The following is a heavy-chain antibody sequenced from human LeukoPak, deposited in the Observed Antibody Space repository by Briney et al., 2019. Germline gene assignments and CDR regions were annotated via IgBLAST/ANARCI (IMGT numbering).Heavy chain of an antibody. CDR2: ISYDGSNK. Sequence: GGSLRLSCAASGFTFSSYAMHWVRQAPGKGLEWVAVISYDGSNKYYADSVKGRFTISRDNSKNTLYLQMSSLRAEDTAVYYCAGGDGYGDPEGAFDIWGQGTMVTVSS. CDR1: GFTFSSYA. D-gene: IGHD4-17*01. CDR3: AGGDGYGDPEGAFDI. J-gene: IGHJ3*02. V-gene: IGHV3-30*04.